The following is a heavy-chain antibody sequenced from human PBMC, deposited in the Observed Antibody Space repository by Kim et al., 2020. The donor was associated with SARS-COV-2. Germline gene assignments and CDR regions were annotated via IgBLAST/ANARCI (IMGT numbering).Heavy chain of an antibody. CDR1: GYSISSGYY. CDR2: IYHSGRT. D-gene: IGHD3-22*01. V-gene: IGHV4-38-2*02. CDR3: TSKYYYDSSGYYYADW. J-gene: IGHJ4*02. Sequence: SETLSLTCTVSGYSISSGYYWGWIRQPPGKGLEWIGSIYHSGRTYYNPPLKSRVTISIDTSNNQFSLRLNSVTAADTAVYYCTSKYYYDSSGYYYADWWGQGTLVTVSS.